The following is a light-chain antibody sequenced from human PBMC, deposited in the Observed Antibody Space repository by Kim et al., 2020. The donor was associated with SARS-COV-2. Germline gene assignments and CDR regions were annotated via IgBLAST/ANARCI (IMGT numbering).Light chain of an antibody. J-gene: IGLJ2*01. CDR1: SSNIESNY. CDR2: RNN. CDR3: AAWDDSLSGVV. V-gene: IGLV1-47*01. Sequence: QSVLTQPPSASGTPGQRFTISCSGSSSNIESNYVSWYQQLPGTAPKLLIYRNNLRPSGVPDRFSGSKSGTSASLVISGLRSEDEADYHCAAWDDSLSGVVFGGGTQLTVL.